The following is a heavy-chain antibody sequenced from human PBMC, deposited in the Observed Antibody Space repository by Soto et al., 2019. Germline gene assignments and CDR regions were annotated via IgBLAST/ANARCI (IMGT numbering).Heavy chain of an antibody. CDR1: GGSISSGGYS. CDR3: AREVSSSSYYYFDY. CDR2: IYHSGST. V-gene: IGHV4-30-2*01. Sequence: LSLTCAVSGGSISSGGYSWSWIRQPPGKGLEWIGYIYHSGSTYYNPSLKSRVTISVDRSKNQFSLKLSSVTAADTAVYYCAREVSSSSYYYFDYWGQGTLVTVSS. J-gene: IGHJ4*02. D-gene: IGHD6-6*01.